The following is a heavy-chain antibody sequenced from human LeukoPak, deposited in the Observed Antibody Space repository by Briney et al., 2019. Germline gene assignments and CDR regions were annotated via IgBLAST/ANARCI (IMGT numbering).Heavy chain of an antibody. V-gene: IGHV4-34*01. CDR2: INHSGST. J-gene: IGHJ4*02. D-gene: IGHD3-16*01. CDR1: GGSFSGYY. Sequence: PSETLSLTCAVYGGSFSGYYWSWIRQPPGKGLEWIGEINHSGSTNYNPSLKSRVTISVDTSKNQFSLKLSSVTAADTAVYYCARHPSRGHFDYWGQGTLVTVSS. CDR3: ARHPSRGHFDY.